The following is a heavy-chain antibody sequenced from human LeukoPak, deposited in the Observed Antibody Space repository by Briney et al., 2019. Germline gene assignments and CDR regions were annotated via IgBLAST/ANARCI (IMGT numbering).Heavy chain of an antibody. Sequence: SETLSLTCTVSGGSISSYYWSWIRQPPGKGLEWIGYIYYSGSTNYNPSLKSRVTISVDTSKNQFSLKLSSVTAADTAVYYCARGRGYYYDSSGQDYWGQGTLVTVSS. CDR2: IYYSGST. CDR1: GGSISSYY. CDR3: ARGRGYYYDSSGQDY. V-gene: IGHV4-59*12. J-gene: IGHJ4*02. D-gene: IGHD3-22*01.